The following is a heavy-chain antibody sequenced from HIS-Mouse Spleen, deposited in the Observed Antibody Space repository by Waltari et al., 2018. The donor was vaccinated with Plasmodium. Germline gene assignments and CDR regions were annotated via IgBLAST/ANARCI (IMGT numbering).Heavy chain of an antibody. CDR1: GFTFRSNA. V-gene: IGHV3-23*01. J-gene: IGHJ4*02. CDR2: ISGSGGST. CDR3: AKTIKYYDILTGYPFDY. Sequence: EVQLLESGGGLVQPGGSLRLSCAASGFTFRSNARRWVRQAPGKGLEWVSAISGSGGSTYYADSVKGRFTISRDNSKNTLYLQMNSLRAEDTAVYYCAKTIKYYDILTGYPFDYWGQGTLVTVSS. D-gene: IGHD3-9*01.